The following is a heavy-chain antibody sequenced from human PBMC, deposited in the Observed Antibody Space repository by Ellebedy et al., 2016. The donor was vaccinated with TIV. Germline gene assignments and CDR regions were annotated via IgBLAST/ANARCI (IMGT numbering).Heavy chain of an antibody. J-gene: IGHJ4*02. D-gene: IGHD1-26*01. Sequence: GESLKISCAASGFTFSGHTINWVRQAPDKGLEWVASISGSGTDIYYADSVKGRFTISRDNADNSIYLQMNSLSVADTAVYYCARESYAPVDFDYWGQGTLVTVSS. CDR1: GFTFSGHT. CDR3: ARESYAPVDFDY. CDR2: ISGSGTDI. V-gene: IGHV3-21*01.